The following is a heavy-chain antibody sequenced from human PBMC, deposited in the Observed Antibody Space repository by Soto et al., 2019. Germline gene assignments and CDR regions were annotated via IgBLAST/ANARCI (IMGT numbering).Heavy chain of an antibody. Sequence: GRSLRLSCAASGFTFNTYGMHWVRQAPGKGLQWVAVVSYDGSNKYYADSVKGRFTISRDNSKNTLYLQMNSLRAEDTAVYYCAKDSPCDYYDSSGYCYYFDYWGQGTLVTVSS. D-gene: IGHD3-22*01. V-gene: IGHV3-30*18. CDR3: AKDSPCDYYDSSGYCYYFDY. CDR1: GFTFNTYG. CDR2: VSYDGSNK. J-gene: IGHJ4*02.